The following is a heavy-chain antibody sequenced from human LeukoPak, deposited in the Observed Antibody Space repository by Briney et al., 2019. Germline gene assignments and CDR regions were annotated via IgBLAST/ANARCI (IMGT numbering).Heavy chain of an antibody. V-gene: IGHV3-30-3*01. D-gene: IGHD4-11*01. CDR1: GFTFSSYA. CDR3: ARVGVTTVTTISLYPDY. Sequence: GGSLRLSCAASGFTFSSYAMHWVRQAPGKGLEWVAVISYDGSNKYYAGSVKGRFTISRDNSKNTLYLQMNSLRAEDTAVYYCARVGVTTVTTISLYPDYWGQGTLVTVSS. J-gene: IGHJ4*02. CDR2: ISYDGSNK.